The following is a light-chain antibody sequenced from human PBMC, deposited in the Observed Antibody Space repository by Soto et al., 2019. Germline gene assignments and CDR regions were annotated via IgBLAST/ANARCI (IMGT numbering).Light chain of an antibody. J-gene: IGLJ1*01. V-gene: IGLV2-11*01. CDR3: CSYAGSYTHYV. Sequence: QSSLTHHRSLSGSPGQSVTISCTGTSSDVGGYNYVSWYQQHPGKAPKLMIYDVSKRPSGVPDRFSGSKSGNTASLTISGLQAEDEADYYCCSYAGSYTHYVFGTGTKVTVL. CDR2: DVS. CDR1: SSDVGGYNY.